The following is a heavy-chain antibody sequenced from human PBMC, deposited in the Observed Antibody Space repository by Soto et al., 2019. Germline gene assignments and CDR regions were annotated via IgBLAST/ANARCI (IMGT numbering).Heavy chain of an antibody. V-gene: IGHV4-31*03. D-gene: IGHD1-1*01. CDR3: ARDQSGRASNGGMDV. Sequence: SETLSLTCTVSGGSISSGGYYWSWIRQHPGKGLEWIGYIYYSGSTYYNPSLKSRVTISVDTSKNQFSLKLSSVTAADTAVYYCARDQSGRASNGGMDVWGQGTTVTVSS. CDR1: GGSISSGGYY. CDR2: IYYSGST. J-gene: IGHJ6*02.